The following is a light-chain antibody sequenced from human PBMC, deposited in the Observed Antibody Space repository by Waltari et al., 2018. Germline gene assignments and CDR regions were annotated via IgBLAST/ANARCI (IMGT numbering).Light chain of an antibody. CDR2: AAS. CDR1: QSITTY. Sequence: DIQMTQSPSSLSASIGDRVTITCRASQSITTYLNWYQQKPRKAPKLLIYAASSLQSGVPSRFSGSGSGTDFTLTISSLQPEDFATYSCQESYKTPPTFGGGTKVEIK. CDR3: QESYKTPPT. J-gene: IGKJ4*01. V-gene: IGKV1-39*01.